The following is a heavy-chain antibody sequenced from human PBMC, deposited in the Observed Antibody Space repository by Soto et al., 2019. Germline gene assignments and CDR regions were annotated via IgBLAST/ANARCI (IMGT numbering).Heavy chain of an antibody. D-gene: IGHD2-21*02. CDR1: GFTFGSYW. Sequence: EVQLVESGGGLVQPGGSLRLSCAVSGFTFGSYWMNWVRLIPGKGLEWLAYIKPDGSATYYVDSVKGRFTISRDNAKNSLYLQMNSLRVEDTSVYYWARAVYCGPGCYYYFDCWGQGTLVTVSS. J-gene: IGHJ4*02. CDR3: ARAVYCGPGCYYYFDC. CDR2: IKPDGSAT. V-gene: IGHV3-7*01.